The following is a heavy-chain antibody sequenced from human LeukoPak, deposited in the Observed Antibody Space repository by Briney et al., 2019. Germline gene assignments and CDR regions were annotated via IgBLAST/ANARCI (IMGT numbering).Heavy chain of an antibody. V-gene: IGHV3-7*01. Sequence: PGGSLRLSCAASGFTFSSYWMSWVRQAPGKGLEWVANIKQDGSEKYYVDSVKGRFTISRDNAKNSLYLQMNSLRAEDTAVYYCARESGHYDFWSGYSLGSDYWGQGTLVTVSS. CDR3: ARESGHYDFWSGYSLGSDY. J-gene: IGHJ4*02. CDR2: IKQDGSEK. D-gene: IGHD3-3*01. CDR1: GFTFSSYW.